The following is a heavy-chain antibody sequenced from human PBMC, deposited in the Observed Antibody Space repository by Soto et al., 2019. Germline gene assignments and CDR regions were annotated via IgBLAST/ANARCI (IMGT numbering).Heavy chain of an antibody. J-gene: IGHJ4*02. CDR1: GGSISSYY. D-gene: IGHD3-22*01. Sequence: SETLSLTCTVSGGSISSYYWSWIRQPPGKGLEWIGYIYYSGSTNYNPSLKSRVTISVDTSKNQFSLKLSSVTAADTAVYYCARLVYFDTSYYFDYWGQGTLVTVSS. CDR2: IYYSGST. CDR3: ARLVYFDTSYYFDY. V-gene: IGHV4-59*08.